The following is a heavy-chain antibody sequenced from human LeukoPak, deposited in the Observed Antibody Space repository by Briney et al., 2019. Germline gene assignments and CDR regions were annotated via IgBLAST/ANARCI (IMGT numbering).Heavy chain of an antibody. J-gene: IGHJ6*03. D-gene: IGHD2-2*01. CDR1: GFTFSDYY. V-gene: IGHV3-11*04. Sequence: GGSLRLSRAASGFTFSDYYMSWIRQAPGKGLEWVSYISSSDSTIYYADSVKGRFTISRDNAKNSLYLQMNSLRAEDTAVYYCARVGCSSTSCANGGYYYYYMDVWGKGTTVTVSS. CDR2: ISSSDSTI. CDR3: ARVGCSSTSCANGGYYYYYMDV.